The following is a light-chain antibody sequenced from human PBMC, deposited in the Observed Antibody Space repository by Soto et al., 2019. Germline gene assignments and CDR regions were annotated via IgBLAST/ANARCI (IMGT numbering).Light chain of an antibody. V-gene: IGLV2-14*03. Sequence: QSALTQPASVSGSPGQSITISCTGTSSDVGGYNYVSWYQQHPGKAPKLMIYDVSDRPSGVSSRFSGSKSGNAASLTISGLQAEDEADYYCSSYTGSSTPVVFGGGTKLTVL. J-gene: IGLJ2*01. CDR1: SSDVGGYNY. CDR3: SSYTGSSTPVV. CDR2: DVS.